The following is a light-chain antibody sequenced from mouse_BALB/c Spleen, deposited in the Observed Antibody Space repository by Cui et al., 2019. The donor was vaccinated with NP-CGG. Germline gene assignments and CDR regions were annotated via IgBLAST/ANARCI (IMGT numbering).Light chain of an antibody. V-gene: IGLV1*01. J-gene: IGLJ1*01. Sequence: QAVLTQDSPLTPPPGETVTLPFRSSTGAVTTSNYANWVQEKPDHLFTGLIGGTNNRAPGVPARFSGSLIGDKAALTITGAQTEDEAIYFCALWYSNHWVFGGGTKLTVL. CDR3: ALWYSNHWV. CDR1: TGAVTTSNY. CDR2: GTN.